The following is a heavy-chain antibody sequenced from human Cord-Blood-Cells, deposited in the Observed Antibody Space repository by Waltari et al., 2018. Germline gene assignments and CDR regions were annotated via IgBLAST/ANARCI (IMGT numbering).Heavy chain of an antibody. Sequence: EVQLVESGGGLVQPGGSLRLSCAASGFTFSSFSMNWVRQAPGKGLEWVSDISSSSSTIYYADAVKGRFTISRDNAKNSLYLQMNSLRDEDTAVYYCARDQRGSYYYWGQGTLVTVSS. CDR2: ISSSSSTI. V-gene: IGHV3-48*02. D-gene: IGHD1-26*01. CDR3: ARDQRGSYYY. J-gene: IGHJ4*02. CDR1: GFTFSSFS.